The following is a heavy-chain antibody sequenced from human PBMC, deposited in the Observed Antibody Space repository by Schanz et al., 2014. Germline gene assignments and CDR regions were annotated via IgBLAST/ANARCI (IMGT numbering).Heavy chain of an antibody. D-gene: IGHD3-10*01. CDR3: ARGRGFYDY. CDR1: GGTFSSYT. J-gene: IGHJ4*02. Sequence: VQLEQSGAEVKKPGSSVQVSCKASGGTFSSYTISWMRQAPGQGLEWMGKIIPVLNIATYAQRFQGIVSITADTTTNTAYMKLSSLTSEDTSVHYCARGRGFYDYWGQGTLVTVSS. V-gene: IGHV1-69*02. CDR2: IIPVLNIA.